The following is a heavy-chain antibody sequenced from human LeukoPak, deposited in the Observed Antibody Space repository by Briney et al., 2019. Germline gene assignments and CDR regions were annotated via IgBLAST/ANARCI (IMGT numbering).Heavy chain of an antibody. V-gene: IGHV3-64D*06. J-gene: IGHJ4*02. D-gene: IGHD5-18*01. CDR2: ISSNGGST. Sequence: PGGSLRLSCSASGFTFSSYAMHWVRQAPGKELEYVSAISSNGGSTYYADSVKGRFTISRDNSKNTLYLQMSSLRAEDTAVYYCVKSISGYSYGYYFDYWGQGTLVTVSS. CDR3: VKSISGYSYGYYFDY. CDR1: GFTFSSYA.